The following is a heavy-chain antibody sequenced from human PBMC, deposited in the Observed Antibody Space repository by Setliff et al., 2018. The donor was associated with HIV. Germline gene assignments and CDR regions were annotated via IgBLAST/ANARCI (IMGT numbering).Heavy chain of an antibody. J-gene: IGHJ6*03. CDR1: GGSISGHY. V-gene: IGHV4-59*11. D-gene: IGHD3-10*01. CDR3: ARDGSGSSYYYYYMDV. CDR2: IYSSGST. Sequence: PSETLSLTCTVSGGSISGHYWSWIRQPPGRGLEWIGYIYSSGSTNFNPPLQSRVTRSIDTSKNQFSLKRSSVTAADTAVYYCARDGSGSSYYYYYMDVWGKGTTVTVS.